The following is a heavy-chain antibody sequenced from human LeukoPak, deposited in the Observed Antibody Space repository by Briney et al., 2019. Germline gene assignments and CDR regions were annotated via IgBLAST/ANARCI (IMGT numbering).Heavy chain of an antibody. V-gene: IGHV6-1*01. D-gene: IGHD2-2*01. CDR2: TYYRSKWYN. J-gene: IGHJ4*02. CDR3: ARGPQSAAESWEYFFDY. CDR1: GDSVSSNSAA. Sequence: SQTLSITCAISGDSVSSNSAAWNWIRQSPSRGLEWLGRTYYRSKWYNDYAVSVKSRITINPDTSKNQFSLKLTSVTAEDTAVYYCARGPQSAAESWEYFFDYWGQGTLVTVSS.